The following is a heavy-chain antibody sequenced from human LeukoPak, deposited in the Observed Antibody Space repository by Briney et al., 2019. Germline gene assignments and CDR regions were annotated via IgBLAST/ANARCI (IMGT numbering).Heavy chain of an antibody. J-gene: IGHJ4*02. CDR2: ISYDGSNK. Sequence: PGGSLRLSCAASGFTFSSYAMSWVRQAPGKGLEWVAVISYDGSNKYYADSVKGRFTISRDNSKNTLYLQMNSLRAEDTAVYYCASPMTEIHWGQGTLVTVSS. D-gene: IGHD5-24*01. CDR1: GFTFSSYA. V-gene: IGHV3-30-3*01. CDR3: ASPMTEIH.